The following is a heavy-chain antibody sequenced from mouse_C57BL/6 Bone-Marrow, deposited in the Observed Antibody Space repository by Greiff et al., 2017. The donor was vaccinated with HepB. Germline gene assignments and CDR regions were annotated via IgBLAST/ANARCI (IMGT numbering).Heavy chain of an antibody. Sequence: QVQLQQPGAELVKPGASVKLSCKASGYTFTSYWMHWVKQRPGRGLEWIGRIDPNSGGTKYNEKFKSKATLTVDKPSSPAYMQLSSLTSEDSAVYYCAREGGTTVVATPFDYWGQGTTLTVSS. D-gene: IGHD1-1*01. J-gene: IGHJ2*01. V-gene: IGHV1-72*01. CDR1: GYTFTSYW. CDR3: AREGGTTVVATPFDY. CDR2: IDPNSGGT.